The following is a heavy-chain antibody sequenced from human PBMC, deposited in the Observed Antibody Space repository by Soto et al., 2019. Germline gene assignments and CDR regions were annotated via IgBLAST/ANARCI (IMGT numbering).Heavy chain of an antibody. V-gene: IGHV3-23*01. D-gene: IGHD3-22*01. CDR1: GFTFSSYA. CDR2: ISGSGGST. Sequence: EVQLLESGGGLVQPGGSLRLSCAASGFTFSSYAMSWVRQAPGKGLEWVSAISGSGGSTYYADSVKGRFTISRDNSKNTLYLQMNSLRAEDTAVYYCAKDQGGPPYYYDSSGYYLFDYWGQGTLVTVSS. CDR3: AKDQGGPPYYYDSSGYYLFDY. J-gene: IGHJ4*02.